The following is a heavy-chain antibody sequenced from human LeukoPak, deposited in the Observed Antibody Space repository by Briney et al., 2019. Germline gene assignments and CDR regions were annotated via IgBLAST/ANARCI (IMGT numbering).Heavy chain of an antibody. V-gene: IGHV4-34*01. Sequence: SETLSLTCAVYGGSFSGYYRSCIRQPPGKGLEWIGEINHSGSTNYNPSLKSRVTISVDTSKNQFSLKLSSVTAADTAVYYCARGGARYCSSTSCPLLDYWGQGTLVTVSS. CDR2: INHSGST. CDR3: ARGGARYCSSTSCPLLDY. D-gene: IGHD2-2*01. J-gene: IGHJ4*02. CDR1: GGSFSGYY.